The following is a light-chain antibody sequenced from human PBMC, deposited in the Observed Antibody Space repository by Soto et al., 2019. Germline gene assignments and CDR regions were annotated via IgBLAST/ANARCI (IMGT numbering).Light chain of an antibody. J-gene: IGLJ2*01. Sequence: QSVLTQPASVSGSPGQSITFSCTGTSSDIGVYNYVSWYQQHPGKAPKLIIYDVRHRPSGVSNRFSGSKSATTASLTISGLQAEDEADYYCSSYTTSNTVIFGGGTKVTVL. CDR2: DVR. CDR3: SSYTTSNTVI. CDR1: SSDIGVYNY. V-gene: IGLV2-14*03.